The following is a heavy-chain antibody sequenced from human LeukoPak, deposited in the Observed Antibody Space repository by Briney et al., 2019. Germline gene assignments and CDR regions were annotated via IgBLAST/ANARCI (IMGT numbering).Heavy chain of an antibody. CDR1: GFTFNTYG. V-gene: IGHV3-30*02. CDR2: IWDDGINK. D-gene: IGHD3-10*01. J-gene: IGHJ6*03. CDR3: AKSYGILRYFYYYMDV. Sequence: GGSLRLSCAASGFTFNTYGMYWVRQAPGKGLEWVAFIWDDGINKYYEESVKGRFTISRDNSKNTLYLQMNGLRAEDTGVYFCAKSYGILRYFYYYMDVWGKGTTVTVSS.